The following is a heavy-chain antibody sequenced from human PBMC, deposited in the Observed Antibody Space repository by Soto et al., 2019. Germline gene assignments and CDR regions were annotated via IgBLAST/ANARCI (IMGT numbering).Heavy chain of an antibody. CDR2: INHSGST. CDR1: GYSISSGYY. J-gene: IGHJ6*02. CDR3: ARAGVFADGGNSYYYYYGMDV. D-gene: IGHD2-21*02. V-gene: IGHV4-34*01. Sequence: SETLSLTCAVSGYSISSGYYWSWIRQPPGKGLEWIGEINHSGSTNYNPSLKSRVTISVDTSKNQFSLKLSSVTAADTAVYYCARAGVFADGGNSYYYYYGMDVWGQGTTVTVSS.